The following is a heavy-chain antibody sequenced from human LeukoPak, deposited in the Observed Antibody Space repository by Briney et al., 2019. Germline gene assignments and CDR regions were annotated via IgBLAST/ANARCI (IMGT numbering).Heavy chain of an antibody. CDR1: GFTSDDYA. CDR3: AKDSEGVAGTGFDY. V-gene: IGHV3-43*02. D-gene: IGHD6-19*01. Sequence: GGSLRLSCAASGFTSDDYAMHWVRQAPGKGLEWVSLISGDGGRTYYADSVKGRFTISRDNSKNSLYLQMNSLRTEDTALYYCAKDSEGVAGTGFDYWGQGTLVTVSS. CDR2: ISGDGGRT. J-gene: IGHJ4*02.